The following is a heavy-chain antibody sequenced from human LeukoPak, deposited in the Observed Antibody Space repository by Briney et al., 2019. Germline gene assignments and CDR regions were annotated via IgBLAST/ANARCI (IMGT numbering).Heavy chain of an antibody. J-gene: IGHJ4*02. CDR3: ARGRVILTGYLPVDY. Sequence: SETLSLTCTVSGGAISSSSYYWGWIRQPPGKGLEWIGSIYYSGSTYYNPSLKSRVTISVDTSKNQFSLKLSSVTAADTAVYYCARGRVILTGYLPVDYWGQGTLVTVSS. CDR1: GGAISSSSYY. D-gene: IGHD3-9*01. CDR2: IYYSGST. V-gene: IGHV4-39*01.